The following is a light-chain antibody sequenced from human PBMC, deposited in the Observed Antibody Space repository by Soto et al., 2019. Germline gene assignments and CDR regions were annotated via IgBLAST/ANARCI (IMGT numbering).Light chain of an antibody. CDR1: QSVTYY. J-gene: IGKJ2*01. CDR2: AAT. CDR3: QQSYSTPYSYT. V-gene: IGKV1-39*01. Sequence: DIQMTQSPSSLSASVGDRVTITCRASQSVTYYLNWYQQKPGKAPQLLITAATNLQSGVPSRFSGSGSGTAFTLTISALQPEDFATYFCQQSYSTPYSYTFGQGTKLE.